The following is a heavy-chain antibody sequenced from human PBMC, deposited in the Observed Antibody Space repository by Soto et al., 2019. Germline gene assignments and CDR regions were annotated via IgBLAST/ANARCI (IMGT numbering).Heavy chain of an antibody. CDR1: GFTFSSYA. CDR3: AKDGARFLEWLYNWFDP. V-gene: IGHV3-23*04. D-gene: IGHD3-3*01. CDR2: ISGSGGST. Sequence: VQLVESGGGVVQPGRSLRLSCAASGFTFSSYAMSWVRQAPGKGLEWVSAISGSGGSTYYADSVKGRFTISRDNSKNTLYLQMNSLRAEDTAVYYCAKDGARFLEWLYNWFDPWGQGTLVTVSS. J-gene: IGHJ5*02.